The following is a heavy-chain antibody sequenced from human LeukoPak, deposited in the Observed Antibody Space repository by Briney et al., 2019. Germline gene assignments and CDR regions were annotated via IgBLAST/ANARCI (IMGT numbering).Heavy chain of an antibody. CDR3: AKDLVIGIAAAGNY. V-gene: IGHV3-23*01. D-gene: IGHD6-13*01. Sequence: GGSLRLSCAASGFTFSSYAMSWVRQAPGKGLEWVSGMSGNAGSAYYADSVKGRFTISRDNSKNTLYLQMNSLRAEDTAVYYCAKDLVIGIAAAGNYWGQGTLVTVSS. CDR1: GFTFSSYA. CDR2: MSGNAGSA. J-gene: IGHJ4*02.